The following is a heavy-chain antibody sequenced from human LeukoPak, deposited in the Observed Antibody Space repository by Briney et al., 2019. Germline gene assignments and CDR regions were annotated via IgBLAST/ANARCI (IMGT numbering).Heavy chain of an antibody. J-gene: IGHJ4*02. D-gene: IGHD2-15*01. CDR3: ARRDIVVVVSASDY. CDR1: GFTVSSNY. Sequence: GGSLRLSCAASGFTVSSNYMSWVRQAPGKGLEWVSGIAASGDRTFYGDSVRGRFTMSRDNSKNTVYLQMNSLRVDDTAVYYCARRDIVVVVSASDYWGQGTLVTVSS. CDR2: IAASGDRT. V-gene: IGHV3-53*01.